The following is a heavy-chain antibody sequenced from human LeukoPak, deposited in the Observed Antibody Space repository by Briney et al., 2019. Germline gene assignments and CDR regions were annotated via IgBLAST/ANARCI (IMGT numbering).Heavy chain of an antibody. J-gene: IGHJ3*02. CDR3: ATGEGAYCGGDCYSDAFDI. V-gene: IGHV1-24*01. CDR2: FDPEDGET. CDR1: GYTLTGLS. D-gene: IGHD2-21*02. Sequence: ASVKVSCKVSGYTLTGLSMHWVRQAPGKGLEWMGGFDPEDGETIYAQKFQGRVTMTEDTSTDTAYMELSSLRSEDTAVYYCATGEGAYCGGDCYSDAFDIWGQGTMVTVSS.